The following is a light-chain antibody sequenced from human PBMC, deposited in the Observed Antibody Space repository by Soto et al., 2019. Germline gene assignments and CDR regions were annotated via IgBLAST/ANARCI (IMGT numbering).Light chain of an antibody. CDR2: GNI. CDR1: SSNIGAGYD. V-gene: IGLV1-40*01. CDR3: QSYDSTLSARYV. Sequence: QSVLTQPPSVSGAPGQRVTISCTGSSSNIGAGYDVHWYQHRPGTAPKLLIFGNINRPSGVPDRFSGSKSGTSASLSITGLQAEDEGDNFCQSYDSTLSARYVFGTGTKLPVL. J-gene: IGLJ1*01.